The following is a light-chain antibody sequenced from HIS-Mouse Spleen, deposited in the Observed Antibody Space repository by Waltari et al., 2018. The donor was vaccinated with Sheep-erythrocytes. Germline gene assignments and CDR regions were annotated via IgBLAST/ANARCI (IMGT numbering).Light chain of an antibody. V-gene: IGLV2-11*01. CDR3: CSYAGSYTVV. Sequence: QSALTQPRSVSGSPGQSVTISCPGTSSDVGGYNYVSWYQQHPGKAPKLMIYDVSKRPSGVPDRFSGSKSGNTASLTISVLQAEDEADYYCCSYAGSYTVVFGGGTKLTVL. CDR2: DVS. J-gene: IGLJ2*01. CDR1: SSDVGGYNY.